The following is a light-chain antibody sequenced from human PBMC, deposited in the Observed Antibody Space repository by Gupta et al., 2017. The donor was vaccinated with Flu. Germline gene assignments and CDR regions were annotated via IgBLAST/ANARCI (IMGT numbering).Light chain of an antibody. V-gene: IGLV4-69*01. CDR1: SRHSTYA. Sequence: QLVLTQSPYASASLGASVTLTCTLSSRHSTYAIAWHQQRPEKGPRYLMRFNSDGSHTKGDGIPDRFSGSASGAERCLTIFSLQADDEAVYYCQTGGTGSPKVFGGGTKLTVL. J-gene: IGLJ3*02. CDR3: QTGGTGSPKV. CDR2: FNSDGSH.